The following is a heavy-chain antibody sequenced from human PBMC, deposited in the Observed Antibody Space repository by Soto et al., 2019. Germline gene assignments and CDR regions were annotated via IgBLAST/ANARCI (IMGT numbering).Heavy chain of an antibody. J-gene: IGHJ4*02. Sequence: QVHLVQSGAEVKKPGASVKVSCKASGYTFTSYGITWVRQAPGQGLEGMGWISAHNGNTDYAQKLQGRVIVTRDTSTSTAYMELRSLISDDTAGYYCARGRYGEYWGQGALVTVSS. CDR2: ISAHNGNT. V-gene: IGHV1-18*01. D-gene: IGHD3-10*01. CDR1: GYTFTSYG. CDR3: ARGRYGEY.